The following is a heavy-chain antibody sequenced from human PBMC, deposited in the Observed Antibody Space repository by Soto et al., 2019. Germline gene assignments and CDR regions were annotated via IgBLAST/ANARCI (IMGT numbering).Heavy chain of an antibody. D-gene: IGHD1-26*01. CDR3: AMRVEIATYTLY. CDR2: IYYSGST. CDR1: GGSISSGDYY. Sequence: SETLSLTCTVSGGSISSGDYYWSWIRQPPGKGLEWIGYIYYSGSTYYNPSLKSRVTISVDTSKNQFSLKLSSVPAADTAVYYCAMRVEIATYTLYWCPGPLHTASS. V-gene: IGHV4-30-4*01. J-gene: IGHJ4*02.